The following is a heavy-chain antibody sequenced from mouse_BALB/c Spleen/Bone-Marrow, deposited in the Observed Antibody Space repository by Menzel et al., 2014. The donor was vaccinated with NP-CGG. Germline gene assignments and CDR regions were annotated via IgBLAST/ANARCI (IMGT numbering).Heavy chain of an antibody. V-gene: IGHV1-7*01. CDR2: INPSTGYT. J-gene: IGHJ2*01. CDR1: GYTFTNSW. CDR3: TRDTWGYVDY. Sequence: QVQLQQSGTELAKPGASVKMSCKASGYTFTNSWMHWVKQRPEQGLEWIGYINPSTGYTDYNQKFKDKATLTADKSSSTAYMQLSSLTSEDSAVYYCTRDTWGYVDYWGQGTTLTVSS. D-gene: IGHD4-1*01.